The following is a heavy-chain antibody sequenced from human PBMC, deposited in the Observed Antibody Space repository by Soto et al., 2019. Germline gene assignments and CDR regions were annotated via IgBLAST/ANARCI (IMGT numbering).Heavy chain of an antibody. CDR2: ISYDGSNK. CDR1: GFTFSSYA. Sequence: LRLSCAASGFTFSSYAMHWVRQAPGKGLEWVAVISYDGSNKYYADSVKGRFTISRDNSKNTLYLQMNSLRAEDTAVYYCARARKSIAAAEWEPLGMDVWGQGTTVTVSS. D-gene: IGHD6-13*01. CDR3: ARARKSIAAAEWEPLGMDV. V-gene: IGHV3-30-3*01. J-gene: IGHJ6*02.